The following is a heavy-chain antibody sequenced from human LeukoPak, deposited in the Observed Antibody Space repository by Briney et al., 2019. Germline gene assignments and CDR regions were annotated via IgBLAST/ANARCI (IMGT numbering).Heavy chain of an antibody. CDR1: GFSVSHNY. D-gene: IGHD6-13*01. Sequence: GGSLRLSCTASGFSVSHNYMNWVRQAPGKGLEWVALIYSGGNTHYADSVKGRFTISRDNSKNTLYLQMCSLRVEDTAVYYCTRDTPGIAASVSGGWGQGTLVTVSS. CDR3: TRDTPGIAASVSGG. V-gene: IGHV3-53*01. J-gene: IGHJ4*02. CDR2: IYSGGNT.